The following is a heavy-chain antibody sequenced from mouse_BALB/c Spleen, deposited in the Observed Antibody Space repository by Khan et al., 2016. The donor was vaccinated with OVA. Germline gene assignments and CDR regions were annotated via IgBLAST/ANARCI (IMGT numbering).Heavy chain of an antibody. Sequence: EVELVESGPDLVKPSQSLSLTCTVTGYSITSGYSWHWIRQFPGNKLEWMGYIHYSGSTNYNPSLKSRISITRDTSKNQFFLQLNSVTTEDTATYYLARAYGNYYAMDYWGQGTSVTGSS. D-gene: IGHD2-1*01. CDR3: ARAYGNYYAMDY. V-gene: IGHV3-1*02. CDR1: GYSITSGYS. J-gene: IGHJ4*01. CDR2: IHYSGST.